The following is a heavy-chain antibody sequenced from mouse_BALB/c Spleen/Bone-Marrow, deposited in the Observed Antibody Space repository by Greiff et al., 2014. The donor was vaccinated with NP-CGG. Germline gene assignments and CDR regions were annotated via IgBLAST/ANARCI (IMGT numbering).Heavy chain of an antibody. Sequence: QVQLQQPGAELVRPGSSVKISCKASGYAFSSYWMNWVKQRPGQGLEWIGQIYPGDGDTNYSGKFKGKATLTADESSSTAYMQLSSLTSEVSAVYFCAFGNYDFDYWGQGTTLTVSS. D-gene: IGHD2-1*01. V-gene: IGHV1-80*01. CDR1: GYAFSSYW. CDR2: IYPGDGDT. CDR3: AFGNYDFDY. J-gene: IGHJ2*01.